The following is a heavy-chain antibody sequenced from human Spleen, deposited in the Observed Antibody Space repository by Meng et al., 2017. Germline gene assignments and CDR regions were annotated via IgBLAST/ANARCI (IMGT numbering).Heavy chain of an antibody. CDR3: ARDNYYGSGIRG. CDR2: IYTSGST. Sequence: GSLRLSCTVSGGSISSYYWSWIRQPAGEGLEWIGRIYTSGSTNYNPSLKSRVTMSVDTSKNQFSLKLTSVTAADTAMYYCARDNYYGSGIRGWGQGTLVTVSS. D-gene: IGHD3-10*01. CDR1: GGSISSYY. V-gene: IGHV4-4*07. J-gene: IGHJ4*02.